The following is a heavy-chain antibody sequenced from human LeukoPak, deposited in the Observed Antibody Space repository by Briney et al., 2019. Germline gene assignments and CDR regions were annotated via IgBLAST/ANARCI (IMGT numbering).Heavy chain of an antibody. CDR2: MNQDGSAK. V-gene: IGHV3-7*01. J-gene: IGHJ6*02. CDR1: GFTFSDSW. CDR3: ATYTHWVAGDV. Sequence: PGGSQRLSCAASGFTFSDSWMSWVRQAPGKGLEWVANMNQDGSAKDYVDSVKGRFTISRDNARNSLYLQMSSLRAEDTAVYYCATYTHWVAGDVWGQGTTVTVSS. D-gene: IGHD3-16*01.